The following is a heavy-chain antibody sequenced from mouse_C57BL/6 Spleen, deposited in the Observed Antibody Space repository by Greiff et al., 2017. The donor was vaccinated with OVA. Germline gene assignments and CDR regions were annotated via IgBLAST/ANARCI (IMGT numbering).Heavy chain of an antibody. D-gene: IGHD2-5*01. CDR3: SYSNFYYYAMDY. Sequence: EVKVEESGGGLVQPGGSMKLSCVASGFTFSNYWMNWVRQSPEKGLEWVAQIRLKSDNYATHYAESVKGRFTISRDDSKSSVYLQMNNLRAEDTVIYYCSYSNFYYYAMDYWGQGTSVTVSS. J-gene: IGHJ4*01. V-gene: IGHV6-3*01. CDR2: IRLKSDNYAT. CDR1: GFTFSNYW.